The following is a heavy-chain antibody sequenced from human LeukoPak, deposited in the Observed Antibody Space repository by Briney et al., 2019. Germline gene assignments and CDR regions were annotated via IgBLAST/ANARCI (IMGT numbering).Heavy chain of an antibody. CDR2: MSSSGSTI. J-gene: IGHJ4*02. CDR1: GFTFSDYY. CDR3: ARSILPAANAIDF. Sequence: GGSLRLSCAASGFTFSDYYMNWIRQAPGKGLEWISYMSSSGSTISYADSVTGRFTVSRDNAKNPLYLQMNSLRAEDTAVYYCARSILPAANAIDFWGQGPLLTVSS. D-gene: IGHD2-2*01. V-gene: IGHV3-11*04.